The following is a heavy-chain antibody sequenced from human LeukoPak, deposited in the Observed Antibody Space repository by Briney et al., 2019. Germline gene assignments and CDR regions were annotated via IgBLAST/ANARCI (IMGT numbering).Heavy chain of an antibody. Sequence: SETLSLTCIVSGASLSTYYGTWIRQAPGKGLEWIGYIYYSGDTNYNPSLQSRVTVSVDTSKNQFSLKLTSVTAADTAVYYCVRGPYGSGISNWFDPWGQGTLVIVSS. CDR3: VRGPYGSGISNWFDP. V-gene: IGHV4-59*01. J-gene: IGHJ5*02. CDR2: IYYSGDT. CDR1: GASLSTYY. D-gene: IGHD3-10*01.